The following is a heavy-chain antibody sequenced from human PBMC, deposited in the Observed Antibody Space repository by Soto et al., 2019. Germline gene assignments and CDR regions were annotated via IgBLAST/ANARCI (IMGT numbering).Heavy chain of an antibody. J-gene: IGHJ4*02. V-gene: IGHV3-23*01. D-gene: IGHD2-8*01. Sequence: LRLSCAASGFTFSSYAMTWVRQAPGKGLEWVSAISGRGDSTYYADSVKGRFTISRGQSKSTLYLQMHSLRAEDTAVYFCAKERDNGADRYYFDDWGQGPLVTVSS. CDR3: AKERDNGADRYYFDD. CDR1: GFTFSSYA. CDR2: ISGRGDST.